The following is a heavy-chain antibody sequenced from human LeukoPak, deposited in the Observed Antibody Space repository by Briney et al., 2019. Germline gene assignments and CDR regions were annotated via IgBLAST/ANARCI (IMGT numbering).Heavy chain of an antibody. CDR3: AKPQVMITFGGVIVNWYFDL. D-gene: IGHD3-16*02. CDR1: GFTFSDYS. CDR2: IRTSGSPT. J-gene: IGHJ2*01. V-gene: IGHV3-48*01. Sequence: GGSLRLSCAASGFTFSDYSMNWVRQAPGKGLEWVSYIRTSGSPTYYADSVKGRFTVSRDNSKNTLYLQMNSLRAEDTAVYYCAKPQVMITFGGVIVNWYFDLWGRGTLVTVSS.